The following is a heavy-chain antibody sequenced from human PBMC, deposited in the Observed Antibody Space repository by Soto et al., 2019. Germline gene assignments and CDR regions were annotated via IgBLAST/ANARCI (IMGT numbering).Heavy chain of an antibody. CDR1: GFTFSTYH. CDR2: INPSSSHI. V-gene: IGHV3-21*01. Sequence: EVQLLESGGGLVMPGGSLRLSCAASGFTFSTYHMNWVRQAPGKGLEWVSSINPSSSHIYYADSVRGRFTISRDNSKNSMDLQMNSLRTEDAAVYYCARGYCAGGGCYLRREAIDVWGQGTMVTVSS. CDR3: ARGYCAGGGCYLRREAIDV. D-gene: IGHD2-8*02. J-gene: IGHJ3*01.